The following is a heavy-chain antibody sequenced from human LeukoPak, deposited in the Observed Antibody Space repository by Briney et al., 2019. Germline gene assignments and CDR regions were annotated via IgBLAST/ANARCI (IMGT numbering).Heavy chain of an antibody. D-gene: IGHD3-3*01. CDR1: GFTFGDYA. J-gene: IGHJ5*02. V-gene: IGHV3-49*03. CDR3: NRLYFWSP. CDR2: IRSKAYGGTT. Sequence: GGSLRLSCTASGFTFGDYAMSWFRQAPGKGLEWVGFIRSKAYGGTTEYAASVKGRFTVSREDSKSIAYLQMNSLKTEDTAVYYCNRLYFWSPWGQGTLVTVSS.